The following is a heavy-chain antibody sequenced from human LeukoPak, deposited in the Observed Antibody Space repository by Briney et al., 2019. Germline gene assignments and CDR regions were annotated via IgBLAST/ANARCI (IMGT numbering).Heavy chain of an antibody. J-gene: IGHJ4*02. CDR1: GFTFSSYW. CDR3: ARAVVVVVPAALYYFDY. V-gene: IGHV3-7*01. CDR2: IKQDGSEK. Sequence: GGSLRLSCAASGFTFSSYWMSWVRQAPGKGLEWAANIKQDGSEKYYVDSVKGRFTISRDNAKNSLYLQMNSLRAEDTAVYYCARAVVVVVPAALYYFDYWGQGTLVTVSS. D-gene: IGHD2-2*01.